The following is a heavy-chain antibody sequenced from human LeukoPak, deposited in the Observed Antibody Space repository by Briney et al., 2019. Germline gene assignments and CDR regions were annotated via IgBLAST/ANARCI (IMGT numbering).Heavy chain of an antibody. J-gene: IGHJ4*02. CDR3: ARDSIAVAGLSYYFDY. D-gene: IGHD6-19*01. CDR2: ISYDGSNK. Sequence: PGGSLRLSCAASGFTFSSYAMHWVRQAPGKGLEWVAVISYDGSNKYYADSVKGRFTISRDNSKNTLYLQMNSLRAEDTAVYYCARDSIAVAGLSYYFDYWGQGTLVTVSS. V-gene: IGHV3-30-3*01. CDR1: GFTFSSYA.